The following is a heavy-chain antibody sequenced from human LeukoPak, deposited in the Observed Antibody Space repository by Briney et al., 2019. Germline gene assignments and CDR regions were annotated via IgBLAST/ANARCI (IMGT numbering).Heavy chain of an antibody. Sequence: PSETLSLTCTVSGYSISSGYYWGWIRQPPGKGLEWIGSIYHSGSTNYYPSLKSRVTISVDTSKNQFSLKLSSVTAADTAVYYCARGVRPLWFGELFDWFDPWGQGTLVTVSS. J-gene: IGHJ5*02. D-gene: IGHD3-10*01. CDR3: ARGVRPLWFGELFDWFDP. CDR2: IYHSGST. CDR1: GYSISSGYY. V-gene: IGHV4-38-2*02.